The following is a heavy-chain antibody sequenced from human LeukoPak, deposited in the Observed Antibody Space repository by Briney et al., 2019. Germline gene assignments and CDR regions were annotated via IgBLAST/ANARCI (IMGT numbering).Heavy chain of an antibody. CDR2: IYYSGTT. J-gene: IGHJ5*02. CDR3: ARDKANNWFDP. CDR1: GGSISSYY. V-gene: IGHV4-59*01. Sequence: SETLSLTCTVSGGSISSYYWSWIRQPPAKGLEWIGYIYYSGTTNYNPSLKSRVTISVDTSKNQFSLKLSSVTAADTAVYYCARDKANNWFDPWGQGTLVTVSS.